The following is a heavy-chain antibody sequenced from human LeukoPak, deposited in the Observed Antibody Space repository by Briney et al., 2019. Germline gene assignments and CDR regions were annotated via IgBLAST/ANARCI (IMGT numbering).Heavy chain of an antibody. D-gene: IGHD3-10*01. V-gene: IGHV3-23*01. CDR2: ISETGGTI. J-gene: IGHJ4*02. CDR1: GFTFSNYA. CDR3: AKDSYYYARGAFDC. Sequence: GGSLRLSCAPSGFTFSNYAMSWVRQAPGKGLEWVSAISETGGTIHYADSVKGRFTISRDNSKNTLYLQMNSLRAEDTAVYYCAKDSYYYARGAFDCWGQGTLVTVSS.